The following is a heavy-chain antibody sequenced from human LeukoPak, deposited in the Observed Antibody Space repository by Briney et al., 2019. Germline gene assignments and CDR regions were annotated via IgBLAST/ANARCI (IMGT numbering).Heavy chain of an antibody. CDR3: GSLSGYQYYYGMDV. Sequence: TSETLSLTCTVSGGSISSYYWSWIRQPPGKGLEWIGYIYYSGSTNYNPSLKSRVTISVDTSKNQFSLKLSSVTAADTAVYYCGSLSGYQYYYGMDVWGQGTTVTVSS. CDR1: GGSISSYY. V-gene: IGHV4-59*01. CDR2: IYYSGST. J-gene: IGHJ6*02. D-gene: IGHD3-3*01.